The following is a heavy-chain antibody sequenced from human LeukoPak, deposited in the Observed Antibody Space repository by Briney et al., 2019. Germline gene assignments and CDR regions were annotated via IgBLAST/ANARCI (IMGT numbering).Heavy chain of an antibody. CDR1: GFTFSSYA. Sequence: PGGSLRLSCAASGFTFSSYAMNWVRQAPGKGLEWVSAISASGGNTYYADSVKGRFTISRDNSKNTLYLQMNSLRAEDTAVHYCATASFGELPDYWGQGTLVTVSS. D-gene: IGHD3-10*01. CDR3: ATASFGELPDY. V-gene: IGHV3-23*01. J-gene: IGHJ4*02. CDR2: ISASGGNT.